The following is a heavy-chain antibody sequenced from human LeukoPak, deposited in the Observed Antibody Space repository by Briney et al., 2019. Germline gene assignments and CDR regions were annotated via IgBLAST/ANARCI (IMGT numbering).Heavy chain of an antibody. CDR3: ARVAYGNNATPFDH. CDR1: GYIFTDYY. V-gene: IGHV1-2*06. Sequence: ASVTVSCKASGYIFTDYYIHWVRQAPGQGPEWMGRINPNSGDTDSAQKFQGRVTMTRVTSITTVYIEMRRLTSDDTAVYYCARVAYGNNATPFDHWGQGTLVIVSS. CDR2: INPNSGDT. J-gene: IGHJ4*02. D-gene: IGHD4-11*01.